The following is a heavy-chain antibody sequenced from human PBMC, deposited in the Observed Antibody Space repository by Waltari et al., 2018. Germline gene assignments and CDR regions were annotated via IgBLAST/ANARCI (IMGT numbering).Heavy chain of an antibody. J-gene: IGHJ4*02. Sequence: QVQLVQSGAEVKKPGASVKVSCKASGYTFTSYDINWVRQATGQGLEWMGWKNPNSGNTGYAQKFQGRVTMTRNTSISTAYMELSSLRSEDTAVYYCARGSGVYDFWSGYPFFDFWGQGTLVTVSS. D-gene: IGHD3-3*01. V-gene: IGHV1-8*01. CDR1: GYTFTSYD. CDR3: ARGSGVYDFWSGYPFFDF. CDR2: KNPNSGNT.